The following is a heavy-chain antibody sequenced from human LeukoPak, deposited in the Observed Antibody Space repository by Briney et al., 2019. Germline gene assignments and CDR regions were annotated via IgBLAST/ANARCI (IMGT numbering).Heavy chain of an antibody. CDR3: AREVAAAGISWFDP. V-gene: IGHV1-2*02. J-gene: IGHJ5*02. CDR1: GYTFTGYY. Sequence: GASVKVSCKASGYTFTGYYMHWVRQAPGQGLEWMGWINPNSGGTNYAQKFQGRVTMTRDTSISTAYMELSRLRSDDTAVYYCAREVAAAGISWFDPWGQGTLVTVSS. D-gene: IGHD6-13*01. CDR2: INPNSGGT.